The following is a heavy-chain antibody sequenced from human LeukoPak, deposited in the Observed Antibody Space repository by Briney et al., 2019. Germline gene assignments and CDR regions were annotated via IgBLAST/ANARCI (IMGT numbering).Heavy chain of an antibody. CDR3: ATSTPSDWDPFDY. D-gene: IGHD6-19*01. J-gene: IGHJ4*02. V-gene: IGHV6-1*01. CDR2: TYYRSKWYY. CDR1: GDSVSSNTAA. Sequence: SQTLSLTCAISGDSVSSNTAAWNWIRQSPSRGLEWLGRTYYRSKWYYDYAVSLKSRITIYPDTSKNQFSLQLNSVTPEDTAVYYCATSTPSDWDPFDYWGQGTLVTVSS.